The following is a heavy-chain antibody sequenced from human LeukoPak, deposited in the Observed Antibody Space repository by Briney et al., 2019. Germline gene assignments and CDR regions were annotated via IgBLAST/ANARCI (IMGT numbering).Heavy chain of an antibody. J-gene: IGHJ5*02. V-gene: IGHV1-69*13. CDR2: NIPIFGTA. CDR3: ARDLCSSTSCYYNWFDP. Sequence: ASVKVSCKASGGTFSSYAISWVRQAPGQGLEWMGGNIPIFGTANYAQKFQGRVTITADESTSTAYMELSSLRSEDTAVYYCARDLCSSTSCYYNWFDPWGQGTLVTVSS. D-gene: IGHD2-2*01. CDR1: GGTFSSYA.